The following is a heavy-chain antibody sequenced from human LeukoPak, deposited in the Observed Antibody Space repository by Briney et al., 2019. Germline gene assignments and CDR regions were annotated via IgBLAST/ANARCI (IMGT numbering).Heavy chain of an antibody. CDR2: INAGNGYT. Sequence: ASVKVSCKASGYTFSDYAVHWVRQAPGQRLEWMGWINAGNGYTKYSPTFQGRVTISRDTSASTVYMELSSLRSEDTAVYYCARDRGAVAGNFDLWGQGTLVTVSS. V-gene: IGHV1-3*01. CDR3: ARDRGAVAGNFDL. CDR1: GYTFSDYA. J-gene: IGHJ4*02. D-gene: IGHD6-19*01.